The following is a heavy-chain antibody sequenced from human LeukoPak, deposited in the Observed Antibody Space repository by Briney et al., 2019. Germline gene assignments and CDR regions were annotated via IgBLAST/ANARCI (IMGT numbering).Heavy chain of an antibody. J-gene: IGHJ3*02. CDR3: ARHSLSGWYDAFDI. CDR2: LNTDGSST. CDR1: GFTFSSYW. D-gene: IGHD6-19*01. Sequence: PGGSLRLSCAASGFTFSSYWMHWVRQAPGKGLVWVSRLNTDGSSTSYADSVKGRFTISRDNAKNTLYLQMNSLRAEDTAVYYCARHSLSGWYDAFDIWGQGTRVTVSS. V-gene: IGHV3-74*01.